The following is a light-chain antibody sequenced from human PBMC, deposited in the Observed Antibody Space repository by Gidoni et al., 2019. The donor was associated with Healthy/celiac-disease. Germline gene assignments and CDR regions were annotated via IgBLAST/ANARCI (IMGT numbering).Light chain of an antibody. J-gene: IGKJ1*01. Sequence: EIVLTQSPGTLSLSPGERATLSCRASQRVSSSYLAWYQQTPGQAPSLLIYGASSRATIIPDRFSGSGSGTDFTLTISRLEPEDFAVYYCQQYGSSPWTFGQGTKVEIK. CDR1: QRVSSSY. V-gene: IGKV3-20*01. CDR2: GAS. CDR3: QQYGSSPWT.